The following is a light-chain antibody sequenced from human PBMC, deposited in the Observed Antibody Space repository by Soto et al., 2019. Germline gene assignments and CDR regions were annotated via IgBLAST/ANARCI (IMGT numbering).Light chain of an antibody. V-gene: IGKV3-11*01. Sequence: EIVLTQSPATLSLSPGERATLSCRASQSISNYLAWYQQKPGQAPRLLIYDASNRATGIPARFSGSGSGTDFSLTISRLEPEDFAVYYCRQRSNWPHFGQGTRLEIK. CDR2: DAS. CDR1: QSISNY. CDR3: RQRSNWPH. J-gene: IGKJ5*01.